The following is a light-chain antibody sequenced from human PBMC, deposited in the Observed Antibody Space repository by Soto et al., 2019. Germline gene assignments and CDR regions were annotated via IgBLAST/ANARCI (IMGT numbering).Light chain of an antibody. CDR1: QSISNN. V-gene: IGKV3-15*01. CDR2: GAS. Sequence: IVITQSKENLTLSAGEKATLSGRAIQSISNNFAWFQQKPGQVPRLLIYGASNRATGVSARFSGSGSGTEFTLTISSLQSEDFAVYYCLQYHYWWTSGQGTKVDI. J-gene: IGKJ1*01. CDR3: LQYHYWWT.